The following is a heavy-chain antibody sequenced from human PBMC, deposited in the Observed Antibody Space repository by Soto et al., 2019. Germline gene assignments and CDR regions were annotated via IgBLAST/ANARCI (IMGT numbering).Heavy chain of an antibody. D-gene: IGHD6-19*01. J-gene: IGHJ4*02. V-gene: IGHV3-48*01. CDR1: GFIFSSYA. Sequence: GGSLRLSCAASGFIFSSYAMNWVRQAPGKGLEWVSSISSSSTIYYADSVKGRFTISRDNVQNSLYLQMHSLRAEDTAVYYCARERGSGWTFDYWGQGTLVTVSS. CDR3: ARERGSGWTFDY. CDR2: ISSSSTI.